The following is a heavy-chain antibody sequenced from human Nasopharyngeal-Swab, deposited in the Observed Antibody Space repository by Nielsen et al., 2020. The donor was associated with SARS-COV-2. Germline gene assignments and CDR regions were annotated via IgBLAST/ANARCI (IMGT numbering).Heavy chain of an antibody. V-gene: IGHV3-7*01. CDR2: IKQSGSGQ. CDR1: GFTSSSYW. CDR3: ARYCGTTSCPRGFDY. Sequence: GGSLRLSCAASGFTSSSYWMSWVRQAPGKGLEWVAHIKQSGSGQYYVDSVKGRFTISRDNAKNSLSLQMNSLRAEDTAVYYCARYCGTTSCPRGFDYWGQGTLVTVSS. J-gene: IGHJ4*02. D-gene: IGHD2-2*01.